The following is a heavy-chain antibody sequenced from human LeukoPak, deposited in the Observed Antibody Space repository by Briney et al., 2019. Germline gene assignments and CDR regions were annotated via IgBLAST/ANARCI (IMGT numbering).Heavy chain of an antibody. V-gene: IGHV3-11*01. CDR2: ISSGGTII. Sequence: GGSLRLSCAASGFTFSDYYMSWIRQAPGKGLEWISYISSGGTIIYCADSVRGQFTVSRDNAKKSLYLQMNSLRAEDTAVYYCARVQKGIAAAGTGGGWFEPWGQGTLVTVSA. CDR3: ARVQKGIAAAGTGGGWFEP. J-gene: IGHJ5*02. D-gene: IGHD6-13*01. CDR1: GFTFSDYY.